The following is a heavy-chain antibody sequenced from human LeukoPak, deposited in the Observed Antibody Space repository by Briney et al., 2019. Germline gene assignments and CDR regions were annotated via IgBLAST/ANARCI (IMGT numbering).Heavy chain of an antibody. CDR3: VQDWAWGAFGY. CDR2: IANDGKT. D-gene: IGHD7-27*01. V-gene: IGHV3-53*01. J-gene: IGHJ4*02. Sequence: GGSLRLSCAASGFTVSSNYMSWVRQASGKGLECVSVIANDGKTYYANSVKGRFTISRDISKNMVYLQMNSLGAEDTAVYYCVQDWAWGAFGYWGQGTLVTVSS. CDR1: GFTVSSNY.